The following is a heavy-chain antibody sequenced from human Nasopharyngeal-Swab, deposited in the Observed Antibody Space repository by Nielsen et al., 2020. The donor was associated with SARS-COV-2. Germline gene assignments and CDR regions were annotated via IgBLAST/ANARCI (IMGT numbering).Heavy chain of an antibody. CDR1: GFSLSTSGAG. Sequence: SGPTLVKPTQTLTLTCTFSGFSLSTSGAGGGWIRQPPGKALEWLATIYWDDDKRYSPSLKSRLTITKDTAKNQVVLTMTSMDPVDTATYYCAHRRGNVYSYYSSGYCYFDYWGQGTPVTVSS. V-gene: IGHV2-5*02. CDR3: AHRRGNVYSYYSSGYCYFDY. J-gene: IGHJ4*02. CDR2: IYWDDDK. D-gene: IGHD3-22*01.